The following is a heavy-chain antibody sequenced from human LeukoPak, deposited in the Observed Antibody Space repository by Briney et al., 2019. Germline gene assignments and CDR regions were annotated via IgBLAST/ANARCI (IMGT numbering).Heavy chain of an antibody. CDR1: GYTFTGYY. CDR2: INPNSGGT. D-gene: IGHD6-6*01. J-gene: IGHJ5*02. CDR3: ARETLEYSSSRGFDP. Sequence: GASVKVSCKASGYTFTGYYMHWVRQAPGQGLEWMGWINPNSGGTNYAQKFQGRVTMTRDTSISTAYMELSRLRSDDTAVYYCARETLEYSSSRGFDPWGQGTLVTVSS. V-gene: IGHV1-2*02.